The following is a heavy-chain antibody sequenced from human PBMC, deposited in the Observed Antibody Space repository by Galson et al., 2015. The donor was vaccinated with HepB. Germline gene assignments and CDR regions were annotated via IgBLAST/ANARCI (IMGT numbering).Heavy chain of an antibody. CDR2: IRGSGNNT. CDR3: AKEEPQLWLDP. V-gene: IGHV3-23*01. CDR1: GFTFSNYA. Sequence: SLRLSCAASGFTFSNYAMSWVRQAPRKGLEWVSTIRGSGNNTYYADSVKGRFTISRDTSKNTLYLQMNSLRPEDTAVYYCAKEEPQLWLDPWGQGTLVIVSS. D-gene: IGHD5-18*01. J-gene: IGHJ5*02.